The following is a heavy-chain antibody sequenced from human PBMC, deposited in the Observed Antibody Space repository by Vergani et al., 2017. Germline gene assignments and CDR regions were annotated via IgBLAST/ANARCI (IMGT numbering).Heavy chain of an antibody. CDR2: ISSSSSYI. V-gene: IGHV3-21*01. CDR1: GSTFSSYS. D-gene: IGHD6-13*01. J-gene: IGHJ4*02. CDR3: ARDPLTYSSSWFDY. Sequence: EVQLVESGGGLVKPGGSLRLSCAASGSTFSSYSMNWVRQAPGKGLEWVSSISSSSSYIYYADSVKGRFTISRDNAKNSLYLQMNSLRAEDTAVYYCARDPLTYSSSWFDYWGQGTLVTVSS.